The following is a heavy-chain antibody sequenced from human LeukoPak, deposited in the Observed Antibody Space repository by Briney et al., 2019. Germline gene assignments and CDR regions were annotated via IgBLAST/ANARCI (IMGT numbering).Heavy chain of an antibody. V-gene: IGHV1-69*13. CDR1: GGTFSSYA. Sequence: RAPVKVSCKASGGTFSSYAISWVRQAPGQGLEWMGGIIPIFGTANYAQKFQGRVTITADESTSTAYMELSSLRSEDTAVYYCARGSAIAAAGTQFDPWGQGTLVTVSS. CDR3: ARGSAIAAAGTQFDP. D-gene: IGHD6-13*01. J-gene: IGHJ5*02. CDR2: IIPIFGTA.